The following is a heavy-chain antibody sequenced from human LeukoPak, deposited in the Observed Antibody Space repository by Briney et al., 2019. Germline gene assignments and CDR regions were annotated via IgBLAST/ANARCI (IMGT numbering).Heavy chain of an antibody. Sequence: PSETLSLTCTVSGGSIDIYYWSWIRQPAGKGLEWIGRIYTSGSTNYNPSLKSRVTISVDTSKNQFSLKLSSVTAADTAVYYCASGRDITMVVYWGQGTLVTVSS. CDR1: GGSIDIYY. V-gene: IGHV4-4*07. CDR3: ASGRDITMVVY. CDR2: IYTSGST. D-gene: IGHD3-10*01. J-gene: IGHJ4*02.